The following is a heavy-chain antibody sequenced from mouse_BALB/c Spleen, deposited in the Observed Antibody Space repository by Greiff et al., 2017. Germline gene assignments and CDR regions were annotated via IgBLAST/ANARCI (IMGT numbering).Heavy chain of an antibody. CDR2: INPSSGYT. CDR1: GYTFTSYT. V-gene: IGHV1-4*02. Sequence: VQLQQSAAELARPGASVKMSCKASGYTFTSYTMHWVKQRPGQGLEWIGYINPSSGYTEYNQKFKDKTTLTADKSSSTAYMQLSSLTSEDSAVYYCASDYDVAWFAYWGQGTLVTVSA. D-gene: IGHD2-4*01. J-gene: IGHJ3*01. CDR3: ASDYDVAWFAY.